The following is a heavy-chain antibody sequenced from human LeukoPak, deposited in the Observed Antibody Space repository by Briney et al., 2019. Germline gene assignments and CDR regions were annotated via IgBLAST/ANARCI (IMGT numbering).Heavy chain of an antibody. CDR1: GFTFSDYY. V-gene: IGHV3-48*01. CDR3: ARGPDYFDY. Sequence: GGSLRLSCAASGFTFSDYYMNWVRQAPGKGLEWVSYISSSSSTIYYADSVKGRFTISRDNAKNSLYLQMNSLRAEDTAVYYCARGPDYFDYWGQGTLVTVSS. J-gene: IGHJ4*02. CDR2: ISSSSSTI.